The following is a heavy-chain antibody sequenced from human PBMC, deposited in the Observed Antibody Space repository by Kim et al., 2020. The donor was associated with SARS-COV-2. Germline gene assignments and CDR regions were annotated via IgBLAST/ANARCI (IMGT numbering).Heavy chain of an antibody. CDR2: NRGNT. V-gene: IGHV1-8*01. Sequence: NRGNTGYAQKFQGRVTMTRNTSISTAYMELSSLRSEDTAVYYCARQWDDYWGQGTLVTVSS. D-gene: IGHD1-26*01. CDR3: ARQWDDY. J-gene: IGHJ4*02.